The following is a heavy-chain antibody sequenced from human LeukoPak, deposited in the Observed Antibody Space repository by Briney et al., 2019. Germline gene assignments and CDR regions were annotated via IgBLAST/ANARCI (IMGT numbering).Heavy chain of an antibody. V-gene: IGHV3-7*01. CDR3: VVYKYILSWSAFDF. J-gene: IGHJ3*01. D-gene: IGHD6-13*01. CDR2: IRQDGSDK. CDR1: GFTSTTAW. Sequence: GGSLTLSCAISGFTSTTAWMTWVRQAPGKGLEWVADIRQDGSDKYYVDSVKGRFIISRDNAKKSVSLHMNNLRVEDTAVYYCVVYKYILSWSAFDFWGRGTMVTISS.